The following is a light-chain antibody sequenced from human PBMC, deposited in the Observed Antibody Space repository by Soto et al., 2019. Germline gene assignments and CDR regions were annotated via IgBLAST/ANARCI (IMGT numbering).Light chain of an antibody. CDR1: SSDVGDYNY. CDR3: SSYTSSNTLYL. Sequence: QSVLTQPASVSGSPGQSIAISCTGTSSDVGDYNYVSWYQQHPGKAPKLMIYDVSERPSGVSNRFSGSKSGNTASLTISGLQAEDEADYYCSSYTSSNTLYLFGTGTKVTLL. CDR2: DVS. V-gene: IGLV2-14*03. J-gene: IGLJ1*01.